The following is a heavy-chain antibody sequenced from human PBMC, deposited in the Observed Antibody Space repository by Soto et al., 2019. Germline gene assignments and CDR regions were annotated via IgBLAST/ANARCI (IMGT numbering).Heavy chain of an antibody. CDR3: ARDLAPRPNDYFDY. CDR1: GFTFSDYY. V-gene: IGHV3-11*01. J-gene: IGHJ4*02. Sequence: QVQLVESGGGLVKPGGSLRLSCAASGFTFSDYYMSWIRQAPGKGLEWVSCISTSGTTIYYADSVKGRFIISRDNAKNSLYLQMNSLRDEDTAVYYCARDLAPRPNDYFDYWGQGTLVTVSS. CDR2: ISTSGTTI.